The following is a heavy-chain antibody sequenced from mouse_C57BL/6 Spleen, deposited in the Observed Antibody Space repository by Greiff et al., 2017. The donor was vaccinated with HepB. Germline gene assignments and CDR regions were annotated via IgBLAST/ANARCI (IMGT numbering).Heavy chain of an antibody. J-gene: IGHJ4*01. CDR3: IYFYYAMDY. CDR2: IDPETGGT. D-gene: IGHD2-1*01. Sequence: VQRVESGAELVRPGASVTLSCKASGYTFTDYEMHWVKQTPVHGLEWIGAIDPETGGTAYNQKFKGKAILTADKSSSTAYMELRSLTSEDSAVYYCIYFYYAMDYWGQGTSVTVSS. CDR1: GYTFTDYE. V-gene: IGHV1-15*01.